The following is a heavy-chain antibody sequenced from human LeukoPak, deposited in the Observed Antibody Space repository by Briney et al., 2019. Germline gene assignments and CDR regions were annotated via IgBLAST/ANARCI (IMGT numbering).Heavy chain of an antibody. Sequence: GGSLRLSCAASGFAFSSYAMSWVRQAPGKGLEWVSDISGSGGSTYYADSVKGRFTISRDNSKNTLYLQMNSLRAEDTAVYYCARVRYSSSPFDYWGQGTLVTVSS. CDR2: ISGSGGST. CDR3: ARVRYSSSPFDY. V-gene: IGHV3-23*01. J-gene: IGHJ4*02. D-gene: IGHD6-6*01. CDR1: GFAFSSYA.